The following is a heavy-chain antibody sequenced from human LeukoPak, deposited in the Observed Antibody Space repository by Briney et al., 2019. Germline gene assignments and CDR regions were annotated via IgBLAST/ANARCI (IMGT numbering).Heavy chain of an antibody. CDR2: ISSSGNTI. CDR1: GFTLSTCS. Sequence: GGSLRLSCAASGFTLSTCSMNWVRQAPGKGLEWVSYISSSGNTIYYADSVKGRFTISRDNAKNSLFLQMNSLRAEDTAVYYCARRRDFDYWGQGTLVAVSS. CDR3: ARRRDFDY. D-gene: IGHD6-6*01. J-gene: IGHJ4*02. V-gene: IGHV3-48*04.